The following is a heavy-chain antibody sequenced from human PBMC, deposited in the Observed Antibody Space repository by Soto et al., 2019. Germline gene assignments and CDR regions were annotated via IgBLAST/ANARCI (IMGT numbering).Heavy chain of an antibody. D-gene: IGHD3-3*01. CDR1: GFTFSNAW. CDR3: TTDKTIRGKKGPFYYYYYYGTDV. Sequence: PGGSLRLSCAASGFTFSNAWMNWVRQAPGKGLEWVGRIKSKTDGGTTDYAAPVKGRFTISRDDSKNTLYLQMNSLKTEDTAVYYCTTDKTIRGKKGPFYYYYYYGTDVWGQGTTVTVSS. J-gene: IGHJ6*02. CDR2: IKSKTDGGTT. V-gene: IGHV3-15*07.